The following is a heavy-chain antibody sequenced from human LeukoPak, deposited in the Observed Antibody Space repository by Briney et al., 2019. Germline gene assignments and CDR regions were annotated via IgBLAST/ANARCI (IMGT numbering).Heavy chain of an antibody. CDR3: ARASTTTTIFDS. J-gene: IGHJ4*02. D-gene: IGHD5/OR15-5a*01. CDR2: LYSGGTT. Sequence: PGGSLRLSCAASGFTVSSNYMSWVRQAPGEGLEWVSALYSGGTTYYADSVKGRFTISRDNSKNTVYLQTNSLRAEDTAVYYCARASTTTTIFDSWGQGALVTVSS. V-gene: IGHV3-53*01. CDR1: GFTVSSNY.